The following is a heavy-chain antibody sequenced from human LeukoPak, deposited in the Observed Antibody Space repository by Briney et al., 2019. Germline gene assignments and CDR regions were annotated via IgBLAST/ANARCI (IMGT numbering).Heavy chain of an antibody. CDR3: AKSSGWFLDY. CDR2: ISSGSSTI. V-gene: IGHV3-48*02. CDR1: GFTFSSYS. Sequence: GGSLRLSCAASGFTFSSYSLNWVRQAPGKGLEWLSYISSGSSTIYYADSVKGRFTISRDNAKNSLYLQMNSLRDGDTAVYYCAKSSGWFLDYWGQGALVTVSS. J-gene: IGHJ4*02. D-gene: IGHD6-19*01.